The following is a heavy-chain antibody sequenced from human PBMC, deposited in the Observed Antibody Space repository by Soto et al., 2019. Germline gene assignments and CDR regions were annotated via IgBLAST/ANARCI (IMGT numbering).Heavy chain of an antibody. V-gene: IGHV4-59*01. CDR2: SYYSGGT. CDR1: GASIRSYY. CDR3: ARDQNGSPHFDY. D-gene: IGHD1-26*01. Sequence: QVHLQESGPGLVKPSETLSLTCTVSGASIRSYYWSWIRQPPGQGLEWIGFSYYSGGTNYNPSLNSLVTISVDTSKNQFSLKLTSVTAADTAVYYCARDQNGSPHFDYWGQGILVTVSS. J-gene: IGHJ4*02.